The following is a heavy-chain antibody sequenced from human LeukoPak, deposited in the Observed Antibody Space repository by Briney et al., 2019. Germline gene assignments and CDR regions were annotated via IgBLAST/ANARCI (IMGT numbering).Heavy chain of an antibody. CDR2: IYHSGST. CDR3: ARDRPYYFGSGSYYDGFDS. J-gene: IGHJ4*02. V-gene: IGHV4-59*01. Sequence: PSETLSLTCTVSGSSISRYYWSWLRQPPGKGLEWIGYIYHSGSTNYSPSLKSRVTISLDSSKNQFSLNLSSVTAADTAVYYCARDRPYYFGSGSYYDGFDSWGQGTLVTVSS. CDR1: GSSISRYY. D-gene: IGHD3-10*01.